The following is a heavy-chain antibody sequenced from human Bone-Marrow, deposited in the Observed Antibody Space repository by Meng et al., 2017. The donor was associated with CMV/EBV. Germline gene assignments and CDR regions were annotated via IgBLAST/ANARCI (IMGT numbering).Heavy chain of an antibody. CDR1: GGSVSSGSYY. Sequence: SETLSLTCTVSGGSVSSGSYYWSWIRQPPGKGLEWIGYIYYSGSTNYNPSLKSRVTISVDTSKNQFSLKLSSVTAADTAVYYCARSGYYYTYYYGMDVWGQGTTVTVSS. CDR2: IYYSGST. V-gene: IGHV4-61*01. CDR3: ARSGYYYTYYYGMDV. D-gene: IGHD3-22*01. J-gene: IGHJ6*02.